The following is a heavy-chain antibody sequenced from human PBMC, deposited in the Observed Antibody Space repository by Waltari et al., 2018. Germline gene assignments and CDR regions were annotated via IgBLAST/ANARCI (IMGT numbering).Heavy chain of an antibody. CDR1: GGSISSSSYY. D-gene: IGHD2-21*02. CDR3: ARQIVVVTYRYCDL. V-gene: IGHV4-39*07. CDR2: FYYSGST. Sequence: QLQLQESGPGLVKPSETLSLTCTVSGGSISSSSYYWGWIRQPPGKGLGWIVKFYYSGSTKHHPHLKRRVTISEDTSKNQSSLKLSSETAAYTAVDYCARQIVVVTYRYCDLWGRGTLVTVSS. J-gene: IGHJ2*01.